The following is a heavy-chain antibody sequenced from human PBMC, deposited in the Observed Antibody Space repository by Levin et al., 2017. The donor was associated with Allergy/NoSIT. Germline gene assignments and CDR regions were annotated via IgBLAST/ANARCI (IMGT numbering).Heavy chain of an antibody. CDR2: IYYSGST. J-gene: IGHJ4*02. CDR3: ARDRRGYGDYLDY. Sequence: PSETLSLTCTVSGGSISSGDYYWSWIRQPPGKGLEWIGYIYYSGSTYYNPSLKSRVTISVDTSKNQFSLKLSSVTAADTAVYYCARDRRGYGDYLDYWGQGTLVTVSS. V-gene: IGHV4-30-4*01. D-gene: IGHD4-17*01. CDR1: GGSISSGDYY.